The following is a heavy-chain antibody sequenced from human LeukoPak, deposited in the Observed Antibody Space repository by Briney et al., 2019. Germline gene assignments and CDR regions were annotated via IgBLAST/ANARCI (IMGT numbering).Heavy chain of an antibody. Sequence: PSETLSLTCTVSGGSISSYYWSWIRQPPGKGLEWIGYIYYSGSTNYNPSLKSRVTISVCTSRIQFSLKLSSVTAADTAVYYCARAFGDYPTYDYYGMDVWGQGTTVTVSS. J-gene: IGHJ6*02. CDR3: ARAFGDYPTYDYYGMDV. V-gene: IGHV4-59*01. D-gene: IGHD4-17*01. CDR2: IYYSGST. CDR1: GGSISSYY.